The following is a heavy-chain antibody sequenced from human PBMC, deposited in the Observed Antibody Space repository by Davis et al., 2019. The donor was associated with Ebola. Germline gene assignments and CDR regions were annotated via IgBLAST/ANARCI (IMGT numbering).Heavy chain of an antibody. CDR2: ISSSSSYI. J-gene: IGHJ4*02. D-gene: IGHD3-16*02. Sequence: PGGSLRLSCAASGFTFSSYSMNWVRQAPGKGLEWVSSISSSSSYIYYADSVKGRFTISRDNAKNSLYLQMNSLRAEDTAVYYCARGIIMITFGGVIAKGSYFDYWGQGTLVTVSS. V-gene: IGHV3-21*01. CDR3: ARGIIMITFGGVIAKGSYFDY. CDR1: GFTFSSYS.